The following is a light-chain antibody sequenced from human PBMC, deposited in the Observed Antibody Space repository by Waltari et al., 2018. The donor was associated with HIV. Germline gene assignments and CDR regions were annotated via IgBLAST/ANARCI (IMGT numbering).Light chain of an antibody. J-gene: IGKJ3*01. CDR1: QKINNNN. CDR2: GAS. CDR3: QQYGTSSFS. V-gene: IGKV3-20*01. Sequence: EVVLTQSPGTLSLSPGETAILSCRASQKINNNNLAWYQQKPGQAPRLVIYGASSRATGIPDRFSGSGSGTDFTLAISGLEPEDFAVCYCQQYGTSSFSFGPGAKLDL.